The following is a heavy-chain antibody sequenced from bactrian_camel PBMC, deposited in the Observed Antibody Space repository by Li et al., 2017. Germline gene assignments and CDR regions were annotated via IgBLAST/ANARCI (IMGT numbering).Heavy chain of an antibody. CDR2: IYRDGYYE. Sequence: HVQLVESGGGLVQPGGSLRLSCAASGFTFSNVYMNWVRQAPGKGLEWVSSIYRDGYYEAYADAVKDRFTISRDNAKNTVYLQMSRLKPEDTAVYYCVRSEDGSWSTFGYWGQGTQVTV. V-gene: IGHV3S5*01. J-gene: IGHJ6*01. CDR3: VRSEDGSWSTFGY. CDR1: GFTFSNVY. D-gene: IGHD6*01.